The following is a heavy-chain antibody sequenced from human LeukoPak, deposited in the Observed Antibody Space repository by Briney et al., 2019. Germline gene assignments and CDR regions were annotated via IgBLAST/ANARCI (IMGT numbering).Heavy chain of an antibody. CDR3: ARGRYSYGWNDS. V-gene: IGHV4-31*03. D-gene: IGHD3-16*02. Sequence: SQTLSLTCTVSGVSIGTSAYYWNWIRQHPGKGLEWIGFISDSGSTPYNPSLKSRVTISSDTSKNQFSLKLTSVTAADMAVYYCARGRYSYGWNDSWGQGTLVTVSS. CDR2: ISDSGST. J-gene: IGHJ5*01. CDR1: GVSIGTSAYY.